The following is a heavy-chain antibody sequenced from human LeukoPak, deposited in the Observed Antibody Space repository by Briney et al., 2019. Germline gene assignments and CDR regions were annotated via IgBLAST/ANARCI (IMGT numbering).Heavy chain of an antibody. V-gene: IGHV3-48*03. CDR2: ISRSGSTI. Sequence: GGSLRLSCAAPGFTLSSYEINCIRQAPGKGLEWVSHISRSGSTIYYADSVKGRFTMSRDNAKSSLYLQMNSLRVEDTAVHNCVGSGSYPDNWLGPWGQGTLVTVSS. J-gene: IGHJ5*02. CDR3: VGSGSYPDNWLGP. CDR1: GFTLSSYE. D-gene: IGHD1-26*01.